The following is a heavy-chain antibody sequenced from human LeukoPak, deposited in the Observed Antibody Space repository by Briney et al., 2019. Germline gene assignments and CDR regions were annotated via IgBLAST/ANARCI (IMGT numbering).Heavy chain of an antibody. CDR1: EGTFISYA. J-gene: IGHJ6*02. CDR2: IIPIFGTA. Sequence: ASVKVSCKASEGTFISYAISWVRQAPGQGLEWMGGIIPIFGTANYAQKFQGRVTITADESTSTAYMELSSLRSEDTAVYYCARDLINTAMANYYYYYGMDVWGQGTTVTVSS. V-gene: IGHV1-69*13. D-gene: IGHD5-18*01. CDR3: ARDLINTAMANYYYYYGMDV.